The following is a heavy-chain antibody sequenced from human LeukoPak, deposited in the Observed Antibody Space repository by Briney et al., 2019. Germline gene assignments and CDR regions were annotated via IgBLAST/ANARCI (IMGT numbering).Heavy chain of an antibody. CDR2: INEDASII. J-gene: IGHJ4*02. V-gene: IGHV3-74*01. CDR1: GFTFSGYW. Sequence: GGSLRLSCAASGFTFSGYWMHGVRQAPGKGLEWVSRINEDASIITYADSVKGRFIISRDNTKNSLYLQMNSLRAEDTAVYYCVRDLILVWTPGDDFDFWGQGTLVTVSS. CDR3: VRDLILVWTPGDDFDF. D-gene: IGHD3-16*01.